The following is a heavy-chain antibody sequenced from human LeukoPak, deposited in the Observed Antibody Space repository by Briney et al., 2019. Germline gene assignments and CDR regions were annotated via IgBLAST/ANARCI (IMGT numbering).Heavy chain of an antibody. D-gene: IGHD3-10*01. CDR1: GFTFSSYS. J-gene: IGHJ4*02. Sequence: GRSLRLSCAASGFTFSSYSMNWVRQAPGKGLEWGSYISSSSSTVYYAHSLKGRFTISRDNAKNSLYLQMNSLRDEDTAVYYCARAQTYYGSGSYLYWGQGTLVTVSS. V-gene: IGHV3-48*02. CDR2: ISSSSSTV. CDR3: ARAQTYYGSGSYLY.